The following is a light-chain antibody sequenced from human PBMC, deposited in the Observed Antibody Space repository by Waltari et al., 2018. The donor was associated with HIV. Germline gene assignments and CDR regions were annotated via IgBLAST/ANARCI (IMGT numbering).Light chain of an antibody. V-gene: IGKV3-20*01. CDR2: GAT. CDR3: QQYGLSPWT. J-gene: IGKJ1*01. CDR1: ATIMSKY. Sequence: VLTQSPDSLALSPVDRATIFCGANATIMSKYLAWFHQRPAQAPGLLLYGATSRAAGTPGRFSGSRLGTDVTLTFYKLDPADIEVYVCQQYGLSPWTFGHGTRV.